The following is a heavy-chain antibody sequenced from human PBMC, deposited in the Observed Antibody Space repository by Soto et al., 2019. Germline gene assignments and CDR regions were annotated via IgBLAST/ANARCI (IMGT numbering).Heavy chain of an antibody. D-gene: IGHD6-13*01. CDR1: GGSISSSSYY. CDR3: AREIADYYYYYYMDV. Sequence: PSETLSLTCTVSGGSISSSSYYWGWIRQPPGKGLGWIGSIYYSGSTYHNPSLKSRVTISVDTSKDQFSLKLSSVTAADTAVYYCAREIADYYYYYYMDVWGKGTTVTVSS. CDR2: IYYSGST. J-gene: IGHJ6*03. V-gene: IGHV4-39*02.